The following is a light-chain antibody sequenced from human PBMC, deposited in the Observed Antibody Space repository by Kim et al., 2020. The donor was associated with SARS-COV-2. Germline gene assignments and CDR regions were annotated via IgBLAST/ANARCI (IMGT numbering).Light chain of an antibody. Sequence: SVGERVTSTCGASQNIDNWLAWYQQKPGKAPKLLIEKAAKGQSGVPSRFSGSGSGTEFNRTRSSLQPDDYATYYCQKYKAYSSYIFGQGTKLEI. V-gene: IGKV1-5*03. CDR2: KAA. J-gene: IGKJ2*01. CDR1: QNIDNW. CDR3: QKYKAYSSYI.